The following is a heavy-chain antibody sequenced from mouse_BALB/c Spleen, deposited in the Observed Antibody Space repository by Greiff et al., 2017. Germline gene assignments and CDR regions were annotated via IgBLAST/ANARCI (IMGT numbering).Heavy chain of an antibody. Sequence: EVKLMESGGGLVQPGGSLKLSCAASGFTFSSYGMSWVRQTPDKRLELVATINSNGGSTYYLDSVKGRFTISRDNAKNTLYLQMSSLKSEDTAMYYCARGTVVGGSWFAYWGQGTLVTVSA. V-gene: IGHV5-6-3*01. CDR3: ARGTVVGGSWFAY. J-gene: IGHJ3*01. CDR1: GFTFSSYG. CDR2: INSNGGST. D-gene: IGHD1-1*01.